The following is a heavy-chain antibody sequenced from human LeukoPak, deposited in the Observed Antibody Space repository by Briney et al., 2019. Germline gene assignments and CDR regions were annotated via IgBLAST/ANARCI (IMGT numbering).Heavy chain of an antibody. CDR3: ARDRSAAGTARGYYYYGMDV. D-gene: IGHD6-13*01. J-gene: IGHJ6*02. Sequence: GGSLRLSCAASGFTFDDYAMHWVRQAPGKGLEWVSGISWNSGSIGYADSVKGRFTISRDNAKNSLYLQMNSLRAEDTAVYYCARDRSAAGTARGYYYYGMDVWGQGTTVTVSS. CDR2: ISWNSGSI. CDR1: GFTFDDYA. V-gene: IGHV3-9*01.